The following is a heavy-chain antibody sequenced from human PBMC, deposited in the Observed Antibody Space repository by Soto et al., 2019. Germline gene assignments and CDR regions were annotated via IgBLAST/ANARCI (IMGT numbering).Heavy chain of an antibody. V-gene: IGHV5-51*01. CDR1: GYSFTSYW. D-gene: IGHD5-18*01. CDR3: ARFGYSYAYYYGMDV. J-gene: IGHJ6*02. Sequence: GESLKISCKGSGYSFTSYWIGWVRQMPGKGLEWMGIIYPGDSDTRYSPSFQGQVTISADKSISTAYLQWSSLKASDTAMYYCARFGYSYAYYYGMDVWGQGTTVTVSS. CDR2: IYPGDSDT.